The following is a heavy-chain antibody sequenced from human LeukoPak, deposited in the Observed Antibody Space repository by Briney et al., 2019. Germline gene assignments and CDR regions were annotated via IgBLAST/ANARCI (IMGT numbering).Heavy chain of an antibody. J-gene: IGHJ6*03. D-gene: IGHD4-11*01. CDR1: GFTFSSYG. CDR3: AKGKHDYSNQYYYYYMDV. Sequence: GGSLRLSCAASGFTFSSYGMHWVRQAPGKGLEWVAVIWYDGSNKYYADSVKGRFTISRDNSKNTLYLQMNSLRAEDTAVYYCAKGKHDYSNQYYYYYMDVWGKGTTITVSS. V-gene: IGHV3-33*06. CDR2: IWYDGSNK.